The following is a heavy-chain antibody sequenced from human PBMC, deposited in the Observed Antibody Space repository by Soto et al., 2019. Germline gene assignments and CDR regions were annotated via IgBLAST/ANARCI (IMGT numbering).Heavy chain of an antibody. CDR3: ARDSWRLHVFDY. V-gene: IGHV1-69*01. D-gene: IGHD3-16*01. CDR2: IIPIFGTA. J-gene: IGHJ4*02. Sequence: SVKVSCKAAGGTFSSYAISWVRQAPGQGLEWMGGIIPIFGTANYAQKFQGRVTITADESTSTAYMELSSLRSEDTAVYYCARDSWRLHVFDYWGQGTLVTVSS. CDR1: GGTFSSYA.